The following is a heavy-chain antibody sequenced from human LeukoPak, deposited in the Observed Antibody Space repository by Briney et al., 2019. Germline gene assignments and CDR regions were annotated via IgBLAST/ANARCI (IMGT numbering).Heavy chain of an antibody. D-gene: IGHD2-8*02. CDR3: ARDAAVHSWSSGQH. Sequence: ASVKVSCKASGYTFTSYGISWVRQAPGQGLEWMGWISAHNGNTNYAQKLQGRVTMTTDTSTSTAYMELRSLRSDDTAVYYCARDAAVHSWSSGQHWGQGTLVTVSS. CDR2: ISAHNGNT. J-gene: IGHJ1*01. V-gene: IGHV1-18*01. CDR1: GYTFTSYG.